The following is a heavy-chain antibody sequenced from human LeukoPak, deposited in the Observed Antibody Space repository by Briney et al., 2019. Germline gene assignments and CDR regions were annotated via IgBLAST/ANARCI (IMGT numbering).Heavy chain of an antibody. V-gene: IGHV1-18*01. CDR1: GYTFTSYG. CDR3: ARVLGFYDSSGYEQDY. D-gene: IGHD3-22*01. J-gene: IGHJ4*02. CDR2: ISAYNGNT. Sequence: GASVKVSCKASGYTFTSYGISWVRQAPGQGLEWMGWISAYNGNTNYAQKLQGRVTMTTDTSTSTAYMELRSLRSDDTAVYYCARVLGFYDSSGYEQDYWGQGTLVTVSS.